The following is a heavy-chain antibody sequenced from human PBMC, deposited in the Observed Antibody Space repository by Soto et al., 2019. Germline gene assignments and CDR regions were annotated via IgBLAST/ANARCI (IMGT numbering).Heavy chain of an antibody. D-gene: IGHD6-19*01. Sequence: QVQLVESGGGVVQPGRSLRLSCAASGFTFSSYGMHWVRQAPGKGLEWVAVIWDDGSNKYYADSVKGRFTTSRDNSKNTLYLQMNRLRAEDTAVYYCARDCAGYSSGWYQRGGFDSWGQGTLVTVSS. CDR2: IWDDGSNK. J-gene: IGHJ4*02. CDR3: ARDCAGYSSGWYQRGGFDS. CDR1: GFTFSSYG. V-gene: IGHV3-33*01.